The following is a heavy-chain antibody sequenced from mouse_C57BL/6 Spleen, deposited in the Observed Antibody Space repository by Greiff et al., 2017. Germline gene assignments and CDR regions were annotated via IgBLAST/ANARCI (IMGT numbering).Heavy chain of an antibody. Sequence: QVQLQQSGAELVKPGASVKISCKASGYAFSSYWMHWVKQRPGQGLEWIGQIYPGDGDTNYNGKFKGKATLTADKSSSTAYMQLSSLTSEDSAVYFCARRGLLGAWFAYWGQGTLVTVSA. CDR2: IYPGDGDT. CDR1: GYAFSSYW. CDR3: ARRGLLGAWFAY. J-gene: IGHJ3*01. D-gene: IGHD2-3*01. V-gene: IGHV1-80*01.